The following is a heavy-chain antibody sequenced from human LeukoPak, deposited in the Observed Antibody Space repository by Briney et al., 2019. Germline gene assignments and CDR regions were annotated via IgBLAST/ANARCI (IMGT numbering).Heavy chain of an antibody. CDR3: ASTIIGY. V-gene: IGHV3-30-3*01. CDR1: GFTFSSYW. J-gene: IGHJ4*02. Sequence: PGGSLRLSCAGTGFTFSSYWMSWVRQAPGKGLEWVAVISYDGSNKYYADSVKGRFTISRDNSKNTLYLQMNSLRAEDTAVYYCASTIIGYWGQGTLVTVTS. D-gene: IGHD3-22*01. CDR2: ISYDGSNK.